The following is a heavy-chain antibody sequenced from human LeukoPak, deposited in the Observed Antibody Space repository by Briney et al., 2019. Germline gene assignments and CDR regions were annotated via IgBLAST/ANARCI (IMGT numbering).Heavy chain of an antibody. CDR3: AKMINSGWVYYYYGMDV. CDR2: ISYDGSNK. V-gene: IGHV3-30*18. CDR1: GFTFSSYG. Sequence: PGRSLRLSCAASGFTFSSYGMHRVRQAPGKGLEWVAVISYDGSNKYYADSVKGRFTISRDNSKNTLYLQMNSLRAEDTAVYYCAKMINSGWVYYYYGMDVWGQGTTVTVSS. J-gene: IGHJ6*02. D-gene: IGHD6-19*01.